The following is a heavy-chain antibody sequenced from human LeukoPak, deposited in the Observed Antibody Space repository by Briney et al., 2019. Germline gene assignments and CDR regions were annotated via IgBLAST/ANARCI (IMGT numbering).Heavy chain of an antibody. Sequence: SETQSLTCTVSGGSISSSSYYWGWIRQPPGKGLEWIGSIYYSGSTYYNPSLKSRVTISVDTSKNQFSLKLSSVTAADTAVYYCALGYVYQLCIGYWGQGTLVTVSS. CDR3: ALGYVYQLCIGY. V-gene: IGHV4-39*01. CDR2: IYYSGST. CDR1: GGSISSSSYY. D-gene: IGHD2-2*01. J-gene: IGHJ4*02.